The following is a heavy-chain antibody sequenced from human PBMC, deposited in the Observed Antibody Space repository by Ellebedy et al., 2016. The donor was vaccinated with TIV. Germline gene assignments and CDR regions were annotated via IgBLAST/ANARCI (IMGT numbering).Heavy chain of an antibody. V-gene: IGHV1-2*02. CDR1: GYTFLGNS. Sequence: AASVKVSCKASGYTFLGNSMHWVRQAPGQGLEWMGWINPDSGGTNHAQKFRGRVTMTRDTSINTAYMELSRLTSDDTAVYFCARRRLMRDYGGSYSDAFDIWGQGTMVTVSS. D-gene: IGHD1-26*01. CDR2: INPDSGGT. CDR3: ARRRLMRDYGGSYSDAFDI. J-gene: IGHJ3*02.